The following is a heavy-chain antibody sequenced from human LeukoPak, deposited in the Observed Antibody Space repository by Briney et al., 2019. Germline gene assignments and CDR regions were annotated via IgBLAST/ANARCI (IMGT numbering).Heavy chain of an antibody. CDR3: ARGGENSGFDY. CDR2: ISSLSNYI. V-gene: IGHV3-21*01. CDR1: RFTFTNYS. J-gene: IGHJ4*02. D-gene: IGHD6-19*01. Sequence: GGSLRLSCAASRFTFTNYSMDWVRQAPGKGLEWVSSISSLSNYIYYADSVKGRFTISRDNAKNSLYLQMNSLRAEDTALYYCARGGENSGFDYWGQGTLVIVSS.